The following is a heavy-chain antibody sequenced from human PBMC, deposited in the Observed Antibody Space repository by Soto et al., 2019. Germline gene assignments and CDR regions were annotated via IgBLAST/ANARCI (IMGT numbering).Heavy chain of an antibody. Sequence: GWSLRLSCAASGFTFSTYAMSWVRQAPGKGLEWVSSIGGSDGATHYADSVKGRLTISSDTSQNTLYLQINSLRAEDTAVYYCAKEGSTSYAFFDYWGQGX. CDR3: AKEGSTSYAFFDY. CDR1: GFTFSTYA. D-gene: IGHD2-2*01. V-gene: IGHV3-23*01. J-gene: IGHJ4*02. CDR2: IGGSDGAT.